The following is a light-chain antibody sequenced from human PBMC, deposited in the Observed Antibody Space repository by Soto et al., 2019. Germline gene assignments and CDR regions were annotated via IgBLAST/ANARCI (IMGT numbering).Light chain of an antibody. J-gene: IGLJ3*02. Sequence: QSVLTQPPSASGSPGQSVTISCTGTSGDVGGYDYVSWYQQHPGKAPKLMIYEVTKRPLGVPDRFSGSKSGKTASLTVSGLQADDEADYYCSSYVGNNNLVFGGGTKVTV. CDR2: EVT. V-gene: IGLV2-8*01. CDR3: SSYVGNNNLV. CDR1: SGDVGGYDY.